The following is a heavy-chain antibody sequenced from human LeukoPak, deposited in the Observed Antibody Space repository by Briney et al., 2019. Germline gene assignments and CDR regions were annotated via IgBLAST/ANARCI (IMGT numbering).Heavy chain of an antibody. CDR3: ARATYSYYDSSGYSAGDY. CDR1: GFTFSSYS. D-gene: IGHD3-22*01. J-gene: IGHJ4*02. V-gene: IGHV3-21*01. CDR2: ISSSSSYI. Sequence: GGSLRLSCAASGFTFSSYSMNWVRQAPGKGLEWVSSISSSSSYIYYADSVKGRFTISRDNAKNSLYLQMNSLRAEDTAVYYCARATYSYYDSSGYSAGDYWGQGTLVTVSS.